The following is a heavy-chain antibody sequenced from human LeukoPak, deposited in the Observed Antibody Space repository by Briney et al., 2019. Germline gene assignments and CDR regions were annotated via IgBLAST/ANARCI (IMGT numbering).Heavy chain of an antibody. CDR1: GFTFSSYG. V-gene: IGHV3-30*02. J-gene: IGHJ3*02. D-gene: IGHD3-22*01. Sequence: GGSLRLSCAASGFTFSSYGMHWVRQAPGKGLEWVAFIRYDGSNKYYADSVKGRFTISRDNSKNTLYLQMNSLRAEDTAVYYCASKNDSSSGGFDIWGQGTMVTVSS. CDR2: IRYDGSNK. CDR3: ASKNDSSSGGFDI.